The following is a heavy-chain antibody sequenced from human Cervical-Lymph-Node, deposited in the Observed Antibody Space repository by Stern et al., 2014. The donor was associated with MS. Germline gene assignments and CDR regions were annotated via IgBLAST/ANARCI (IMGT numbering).Heavy chain of an antibody. V-gene: IGHV4-4*07. CDR2: IYPSGST. J-gene: IGHJ3*02. D-gene: IGHD2-2*01. CDR1: GGSISIYY. Sequence: QVQLQESGPGLVRPSETLSLTCTVSGGSISIYYWSWIRQPAGKGLEWIGRIYPSGSTDYNSSLKSRVTMSVDTSKNQFSLNLRFVTAADTAVYYCARESQSDGVPAARPFDIWGQGTMVTVSS. CDR3: ARESQSDGVPAARPFDI.